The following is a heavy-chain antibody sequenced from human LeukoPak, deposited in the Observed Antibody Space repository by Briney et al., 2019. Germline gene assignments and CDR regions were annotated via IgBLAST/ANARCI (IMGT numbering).Heavy chain of an antibody. D-gene: IGHD6-13*01. CDR2: ISWNSGSI. V-gene: IGHV3-9*01. Sequence: PGGFLRLSCAASGFTFDDYAMHWVRQAPGKGLEWVSGISWNSGSIGYADSVKGRFTISRDNAKNSLYLQMNRLRAEDTALYYCAKDRYEQQLASFWFDPWGQGTLVTVSS. CDR3: AKDRYEQQLASFWFDP. CDR1: GFTFDDYA. J-gene: IGHJ5*02.